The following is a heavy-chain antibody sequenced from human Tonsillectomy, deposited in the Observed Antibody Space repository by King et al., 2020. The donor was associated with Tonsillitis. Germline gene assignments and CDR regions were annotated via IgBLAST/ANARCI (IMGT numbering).Heavy chain of an antibody. V-gene: IGHV5-51*01. J-gene: IGHJ4*02. D-gene: IGHD3-3*01. CDR3: SRQRYDFWSGPDY. CDR1: EYSFTTYW. Sequence: LQLVQSGAEVKKPGESLKISCKGSEYSFTTYWIGWVRQMPGKGLEWMGIIYPGDSDTRYSPSFQGQVTISADKSISTAYLQWSSLTASDTAMYYCSRQRYDFWSGPDYWGQGTLVTVAS. CDR2: IYPGDSDT.